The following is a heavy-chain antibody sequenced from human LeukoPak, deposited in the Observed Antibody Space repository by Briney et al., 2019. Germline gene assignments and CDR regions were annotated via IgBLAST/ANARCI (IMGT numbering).Heavy chain of an antibody. V-gene: IGHV4-39*07. CDR3: ARDLEESGRYLRFDP. CDR2: IYYSGST. Sequence: SETLSLTCTVSGGSISSSSYYWGWIRQPPGKGLEWIGSIYYSGSTYYNPSLKSRVTISVDMSKNQFSLNLRSVTAADTAVYYCARDLEESGRYLRFDPWGQGTLVTVSS. D-gene: IGHD1-26*01. CDR1: GGSISSSSYY. J-gene: IGHJ5*02.